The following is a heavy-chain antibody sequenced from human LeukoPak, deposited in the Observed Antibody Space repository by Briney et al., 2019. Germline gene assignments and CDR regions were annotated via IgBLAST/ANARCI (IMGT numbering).Heavy chain of an antibody. CDR3: ARGGHSGSYLYYFDY. V-gene: IGHV1-2*02. Sequence: GASVKVSCKASGYTFTGYYMHWVRQAPGQGLEWMGWINPNSGGTDYAQKFQGRVTMTRDTSISTAYMELSRLRSDDTAVYYSARGGHSGSYLYYFDYWGQGTLVTVSS. CDR1: GYTFTGYY. D-gene: IGHD1-26*01. J-gene: IGHJ4*02. CDR2: INPNSGGT.